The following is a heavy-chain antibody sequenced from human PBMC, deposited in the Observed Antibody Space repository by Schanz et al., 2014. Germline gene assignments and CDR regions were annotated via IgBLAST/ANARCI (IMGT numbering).Heavy chain of an antibody. CDR3: AKDSTHIDIVLVPTAIDY. J-gene: IGHJ4*02. D-gene: IGHD2-2*01. V-gene: IGHV3-NL1*01. Sequence: QVQLVESGGGVVQPGRSLRLSCAASGFTFSSYGMHWVRQAPGKGLEWVSVIYSGIGAYYADSVKDRFTVSRDNSKNTLYLHMNTLRSEDTAVYYCAKDSTHIDIVLVPTAIDYWGQGTLVTVSS. CDR2: IYSGIGA. CDR1: GFTFSSYG.